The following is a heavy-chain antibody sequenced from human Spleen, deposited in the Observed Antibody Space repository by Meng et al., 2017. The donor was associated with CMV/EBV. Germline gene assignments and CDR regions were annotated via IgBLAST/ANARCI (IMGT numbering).Heavy chain of an antibody. V-gene: IGHV3-30*02. CDR3: ARHRVATIVTGHYYYGLDV. J-gene: IGHJ6*02. Sequence: GESLKISCAASGFTFPTYGMHWVRQAPGKGLEWVIFIRYDGSNKYYVDSVKGRFTISRDNSKNMLYLQMNSLRAEDTAVYYCARHRVATIVTGHYYYGLDVWGQGTTVTVSS. D-gene: IGHD1-26*01. CDR1: GFTFPTYG. CDR2: IRYDGSNK.